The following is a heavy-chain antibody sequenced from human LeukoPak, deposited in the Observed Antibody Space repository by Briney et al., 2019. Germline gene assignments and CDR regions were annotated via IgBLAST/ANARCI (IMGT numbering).Heavy chain of an antibody. CDR3: ATSRVFDF. J-gene: IGHJ4*02. V-gene: IGHV3-48*01. CDR2: ISSNSSTI. Sequence: GGSLRLSCAASGFTFSSYSMNWVRQAPGKGLEWVSYISSNSSTIYYADSVKGRFTISRDNAKKTLYLEMNNLRVDDTAIYYCATSRVFDFWGQGTLVAVSS. CDR1: GFTFSSYS.